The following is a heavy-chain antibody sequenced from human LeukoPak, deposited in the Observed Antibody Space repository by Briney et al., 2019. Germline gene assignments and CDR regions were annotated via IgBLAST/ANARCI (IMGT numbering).Heavy chain of an antibody. CDR3: ARTHYYDGSGYSAFDY. CDR1: GYTFTSYD. Sequence: ASVKVSCKASGYTFTSYDINWVRQATGQGLEWMGWMNPNSGNTGYAQKFQGRVTITTDTSTSTVYMELRSLRSDDTAVYSCARTHYYDGSGYSAFDYWGQGTLVTVSS. CDR2: MNPNSGNT. D-gene: IGHD3-22*01. V-gene: IGHV1-8*03. J-gene: IGHJ4*02.